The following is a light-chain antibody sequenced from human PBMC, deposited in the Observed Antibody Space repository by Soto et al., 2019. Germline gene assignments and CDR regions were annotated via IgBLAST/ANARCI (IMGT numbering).Light chain of an antibody. CDR1: QSVFYSSNNKTY. CDR2: WAT. J-gene: IGKJ2*01. CDR3: QQYESTPPT. V-gene: IGKV4-1*01. Sequence: DIVMTQSPDSLAVSLGERATINCKSSQSVFYSSNNKTYLAWYQQRPGQPPDLLIYWATTQESGVPDRFSRSGSRTEITLTITSMQAEDVAIYYCQQYESTPPTFGQGTKMEIK.